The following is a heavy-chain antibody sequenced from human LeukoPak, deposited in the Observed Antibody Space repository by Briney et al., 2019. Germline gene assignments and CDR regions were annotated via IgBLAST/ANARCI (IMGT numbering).Heavy chain of an antibody. V-gene: IGHV4-59*02. CDR3: ARTTRAGLHDY. J-gene: IGHJ4*02. CDR2: IYDRGTT. Sequence: SETLSLTCSVSGASVSTEYWSWFRQPPGRRLEGIGYIYDRGTTDYNPSLNSRVTVSVDTSKNRFSLNLRSVTAADTAVYYCARTTRAGLHDYWGPGTLVTVSS. CDR1: GASVSTEY. D-gene: IGHD1-1*01.